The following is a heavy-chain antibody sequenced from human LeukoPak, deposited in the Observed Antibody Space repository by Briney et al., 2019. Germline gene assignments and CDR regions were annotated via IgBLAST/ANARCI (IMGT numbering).Heavy chain of an antibody. CDR2: ISGSGGST. CDR1: GFTFSSYG. CDR3: AKVLVGIHSDY. V-gene: IGHV3-23*01. J-gene: IGHJ4*02. Sequence: GSLRLSCAASGFTFSSYGMSWVRQAPGKGLEWVSAISGSGGSTYYADSVKGRFTISRDNSKSTLYLQMNSLRAEDTAVYYCAKVLVGIHSDYWGQGTLVTVSS. D-gene: IGHD3-22*01.